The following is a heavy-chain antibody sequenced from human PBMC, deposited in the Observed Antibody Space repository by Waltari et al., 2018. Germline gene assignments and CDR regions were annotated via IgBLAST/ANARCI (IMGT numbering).Heavy chain of an antibody. Sequence: QVQLQESGPGLVKPSETLSLTCPVSGGSISSYYWSWIRQPPGKGLEWIGYIYYSGSTNYNPSLKSRVTISVDTSKNQFSLKLSSVTAADTAVYYCARERSGYYYGSGSFMDVWGKGTTVTVSS. V-gene: IGHV4-59*01. CDR3: ARERSGYYYGSGSFMDV. D-gene: IGHD3-10*01. CDR2: IYYSGST. J-gene: IGHJ6*04. CDR1: GGSISSYY.